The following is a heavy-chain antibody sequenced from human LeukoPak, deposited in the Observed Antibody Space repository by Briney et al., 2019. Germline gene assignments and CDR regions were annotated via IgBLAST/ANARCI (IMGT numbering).Heavy chain of an antibody. CDR3: AATSRVVVSFDY. D-gene: IGHD2-21*01. J-gene: IGHJ4*02. CDR2: IYYSGST. V-gene: IGHV4-31*03. Sequence: SETLSLTCTVSGGSISSGGYYWSWIRQHPGKGLEWIGYIYYSGSTYYNPSLKSRVTISVDTSKNQFSLKLSSVTAADTAVYYCAATSRVVVSFDYWGQGTQVTVSS. CDR1: GGSISSGGYY.